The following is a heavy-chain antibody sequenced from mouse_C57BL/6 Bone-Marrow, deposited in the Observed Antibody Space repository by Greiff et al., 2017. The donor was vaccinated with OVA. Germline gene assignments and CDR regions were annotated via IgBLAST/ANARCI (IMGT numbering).Heavy chain of an antibody. J-gene: IGHJ4*01. CDR2: INPGSGGT. V-gene: IGHV1-54*01. CDR1: GYAFTNYL. Sequence: QVQLQQSGAELVRPGTSVKVSCKASGYAFTNYLIEWVKQRPGQGLEWIGVINPGSGGTNYNEKFKGKATLTADKSSSTAYMQLSSLTSEDSAVYFCARLHYYGSSSYAMDYWGQGTSVTVSS. D-gene: IGHD1-1*01. CDR3: ARLHYYGSSSYAMDY.